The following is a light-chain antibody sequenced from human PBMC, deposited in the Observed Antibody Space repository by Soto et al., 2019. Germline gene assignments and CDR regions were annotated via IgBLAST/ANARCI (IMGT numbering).Light chain of an antibody. CDR1: QSISSW. Sequence: DIQMTQSPSTLSASVGDRVTTTCRASQSISSWLAWYQQKPGKAPKLLIYQASTLGSGAPSRFSGSGSGTEFSLTVTNMHPDDFATDFSHHYYSYPVTFGGGTRVEIK. J-gene: IGKJ4*01. V-gene: IGKV1-5*03. CDR3: HHYYSYPVT. CDR2: QAS.